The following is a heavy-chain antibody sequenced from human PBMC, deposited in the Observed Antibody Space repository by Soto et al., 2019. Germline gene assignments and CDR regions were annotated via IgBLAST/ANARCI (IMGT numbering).Heavy chain of an antibody. Sequence: ASVKVSCKASGYTFTSYGISWVRQAPGQGLEWMGWISAYNGNTNYAQKLQGRVTMTTDTSTSTAYMELRSLRSDDTAVYYCARARRGYSYGYFDYWGQGXLVTVYS. CDR3: ARARRGYSYGYFDY. CDR1: GYTFTSYG. J-gene: IGHJ4*02. CDR2: ISAYNGNT. D-gene: IGHD5-18*01. V-gene: IGHV1-18*04.